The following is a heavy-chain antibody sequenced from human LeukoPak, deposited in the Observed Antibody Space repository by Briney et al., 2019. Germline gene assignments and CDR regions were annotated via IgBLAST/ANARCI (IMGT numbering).Heavy chain of an antibody. Sequence: PGRSLRLSCAASGFTFDDYAMPWVRQAPGKGLEWVSGINWNGDSVNYADSVKGRFTISRDNAKNSLYLRMNSLRAEDTALYYCARDLLGSWGQGTLVTVSS. CDR2: INWNGDSV. CDR3: ARDLLGS. V-gene: IGHV3-9*01. J-gene: IGHJ5*02. CDR1: GFTFDDYA.